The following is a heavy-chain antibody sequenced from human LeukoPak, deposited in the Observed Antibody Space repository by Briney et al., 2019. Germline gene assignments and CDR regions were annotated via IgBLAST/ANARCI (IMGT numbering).Heavy chain of an antibody. CDR3: ARDLRSGQDV. J-gene: IGHJ6*02. Sequence: GRSLRLSCAASGFIFDDYAMYWVRQAPGKGLEWVSGISWKSGTIGYADSVKGRFTISRDNAKNSLYLQMNSLRAEDTAVYYCARDLRSGQDVWGQGTTVTVSS. CDR2: ISWKSGTI. V-gene: IGHV3-9*01. D-gene: IGHD4-17*01. CDR1: GFIFDDYA.